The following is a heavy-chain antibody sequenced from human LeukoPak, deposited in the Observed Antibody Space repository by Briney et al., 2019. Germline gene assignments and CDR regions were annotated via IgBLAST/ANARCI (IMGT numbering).Heavy chain of an antibody. J-gene: IGHJ5*02. CDR1: GGSISSSSYY. V-gene: IGHV4-39*01. CDR3: ARQKKPNWFDP. CDR2: IYYSGST. Sequence: SQTLSLTCTVSGGSISSSSYYWGWIRQPPGKGLEWIGSIYYSGSTYYNPSLKSRVTISVDTSKNQFSLKLSSVTAADTAVYYCARQKKPNWFDPWGQGTLVTVSS.